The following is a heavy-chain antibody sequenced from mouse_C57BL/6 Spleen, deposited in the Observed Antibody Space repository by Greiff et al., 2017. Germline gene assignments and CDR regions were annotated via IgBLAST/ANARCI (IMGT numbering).Heavy chain of an antibody. J-gene: IGHJ3*01. CDR3: ARDWEGAWFAY. Sequence: DVKLVESGGGLVKPGGSLKLSCAASGFTFSDYGMHWVRQAPEKGLEWVAYISSGSSTIYYADTVKGRFTISRDNAKNTLFLQMTSLRSEETAMYYCARDWEGAWFAYWGQGTLVTVSA. D-gene: IGHD4-1*01. CDR2: ISSGSSTI. V-gene: IGHV5-17*01. CDR1: GFTFSDYG.